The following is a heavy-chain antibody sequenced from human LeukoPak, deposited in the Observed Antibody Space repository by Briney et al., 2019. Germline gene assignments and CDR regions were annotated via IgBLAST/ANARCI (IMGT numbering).Heavy chain of an antibody. CDR3: AKSVGAMGYFDY. Sequence: GGSLTLSCPASGFSFSSYAMSWVRQAPGKGREWVSAISGSGGSPYYADSVKGRFTISRDNSKNTLYLQMSSLRAEDTAVYYCAKSVGAMGYFDYWGQGTLVTVSS. D-gene: IGHD1-26*01. J-gene: IGHJ4*02. CDR2: ISGSGGSP. CDR1: GFSFSSYA. V-gene: IGHV3-23*01.